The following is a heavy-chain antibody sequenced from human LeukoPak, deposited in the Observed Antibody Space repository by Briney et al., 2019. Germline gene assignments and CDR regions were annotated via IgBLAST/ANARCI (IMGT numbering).Heavy chain of an antibody. CDR1: GGSFSDYY. V-gene: IGHV4-34*01. CDR2: INHNGNT. Sequence: SETLSLTCAVYGGSFSDYYWTWIRQSPGKGLEYIGEINHNGNTNYNPSLESRVTIFVDTSKNQFSLKLNSVTAADTAVYYCARERVHIAHWSFDLWGRGTLVAVSS. D-gene: IGHD1-1*01. CDR3: ARERVHIAHWSFDL. J-gene: IGHJ2*01.